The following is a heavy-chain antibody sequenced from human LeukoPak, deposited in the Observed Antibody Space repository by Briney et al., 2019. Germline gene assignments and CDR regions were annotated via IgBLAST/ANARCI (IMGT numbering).Heavy chain of an antibody. J-gene: IGHJ4*02. D-gene: IGHD6-19*01. Sequence: SETLSLTCTVSGGTISSYYWSWLRQPPGKGLEWIGNTYYSGSTNYNPSLKSRVTISVDTTNNQYSLMLSSVTAADTAVYYCARQRVRGWYFDYWGQGTLVTVSS. V-gene: IGHV4-59*08. CDR2: TYYSGST. CDR1: GGTISSYY. CDR3: ARQRVRGWYFDY.